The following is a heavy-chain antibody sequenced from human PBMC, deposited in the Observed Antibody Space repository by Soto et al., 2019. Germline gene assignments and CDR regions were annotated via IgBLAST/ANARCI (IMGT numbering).Heavy chain of an antibody. D-gene: IGHD5-12*01. V-gene: IGHV1-18*01. CDR3: AREATDIDYYYYYGMDV. J-gene: IGHJ6*02. CDR2: ISAYNGNT. Sequence: QVQLVQSGAEVKKPGASVKVSCKASGYTFTSYGISWVRQAPGQGLEWMGWISAYNGNTNYAQKLQGRVTMTTDTSTSTAYMELRSLRSDDTAVYYCAREATDIDYYYYYGMDVGGQGTTVTVSS. CDR1: GYTFTSYG.